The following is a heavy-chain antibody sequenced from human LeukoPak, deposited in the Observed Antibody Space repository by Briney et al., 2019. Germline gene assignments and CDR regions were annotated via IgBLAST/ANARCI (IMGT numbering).Heavy chain of an antibody. CDR2: ISGSGGST. D-gene: IGHD5-18*01. J-gene: IGHJ4*02. V-gene: IGHV3-23*01. Sequence: GGSLRLSCAASGFTFSSYAMSWVRQAPGKGLEWVSAISGSGGSTYYADSVKGRFTISRDNSKNTLYLQMNSLRAEDTAVYYCAKGRRYSYGRTVDYWGQGTLVTVSS. CDR1: GFTFSSYA. CDR3: AKGRRYSYGRTVDY.